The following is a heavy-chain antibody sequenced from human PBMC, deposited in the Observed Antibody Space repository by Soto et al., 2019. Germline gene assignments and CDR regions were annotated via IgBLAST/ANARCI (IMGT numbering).Heavy chain of an antibody. D-gene: IGHD7-27*01. CDR1: GASVSSGDYY. CDR3: ARRVTGGGERFAP. CDR2: IYSSGNT. J-gene: IGHJ5*02. V-gene: IGHV4-30-4*01. Sequence: QVQLQVSGPGLVEPSQTLSLTCTVSGASVSSGDYYWTWIRQPPGKDLEWIGYIYSSGNTNYNPSLRSRVXXSXDXIKNQFSRNLSSMTAADTAVYFCARRVTGGGERFAPWGQGTLVTVSS.